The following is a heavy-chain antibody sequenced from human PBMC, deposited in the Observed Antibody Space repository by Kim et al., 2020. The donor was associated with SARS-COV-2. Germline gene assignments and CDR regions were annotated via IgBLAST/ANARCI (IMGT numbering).Heavy chain of an antibody. J-gene: IGHJ4*02. CDR3: ARSGPMGYDYVWGSYRYTGPYYFDY. CDR1: GGSFSGYY. D-gene: IGHD3-16*02. CDR2: INHSGST. V-gene: IGHV4-34*01. Sequence: SETLSLTCAVYGGSFSGYYWSWIRQPPGKGLEWIGEINHSGSTNYNPSLKSRVTISVDTSKNQFSLKLSSVTAADTAVYYCARSGPMGYDYVWGSYRYTGPYYFDYWGQGTLVTVSS.